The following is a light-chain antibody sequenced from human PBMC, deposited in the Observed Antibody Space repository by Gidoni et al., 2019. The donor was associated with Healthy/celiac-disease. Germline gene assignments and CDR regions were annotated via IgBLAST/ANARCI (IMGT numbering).Light chain of an antibody. CDR1: SSNIGSNT. Sequence: QSVLTQPPSASGTPGKRVTISGSGSSSNIGSNTVNWYQHLPGTAPKLRIYSNDQRPSGVPDRFSGSKSGTSASLAISGLQSEDEADYYCAAWDDSLNGWVFGGGTKLTVL. J-gene: IGLJ3*02. V-gene: IGLV1-44*01. CDR3: AAWDDSLNGWV. CDR2: SND.